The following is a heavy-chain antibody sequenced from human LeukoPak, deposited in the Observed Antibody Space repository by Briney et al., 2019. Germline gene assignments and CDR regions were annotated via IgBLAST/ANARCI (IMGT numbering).Heavy chain of an antibody. Sequence: GGSLRLSCAASEIIITSYWMSLVRQTPGKGLEWVANIKQDGSEKNYVDSVKGRFTIFRDNARNSLYLQMNSLRAEDTAVYYCASHSYGYNHWGQGTLVIVSS. D-gene: IGHD4-17*01. CDR2: IKQDGSEK. J-gene: IGHJ5*02. CDR3: ASHSYGYNH. V-gene: IGHV3-7*01. CDR1: EIIITSYW.